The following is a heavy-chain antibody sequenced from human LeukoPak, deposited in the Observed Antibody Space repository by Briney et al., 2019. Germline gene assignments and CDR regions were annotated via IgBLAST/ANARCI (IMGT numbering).Heavy chain of an antibody. CDR1: GFTFSDYY. CDR3: ARVMYYYDSSGQTYYFDY. V-gene: IGHV3-11*04. CDR2: ISSSGSTI. Sequence: GRSLRLSCAASGFTFSDYYMSWIRQAPGKGLEWGSYISSSGSTIYYADSVKGRFTISRDNAKNSLYLQMNSLRAEDTAVYYCARVMYYYDSSGQTYYFDYWGQGILVTVSS. J-gene: IGHJ4*02. D-gene: IGHD3-22*01.